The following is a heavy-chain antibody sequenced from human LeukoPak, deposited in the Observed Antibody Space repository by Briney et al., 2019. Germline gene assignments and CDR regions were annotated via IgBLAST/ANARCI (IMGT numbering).Heavy chain of an antibody. D-gene: IGHD3-22*01. CDR2: INPNSSGT. CDR1: GYTFTGYY. J-gene: IGHJ5*02. V-gene: IGHV1-2*02. Sequence: GASVKVSCKASGYTFTGYYMHWVRQAPGQGLEWMGWINPNSSGTNYAQKFQGRVTMTRDTSISTAYMELSRLRSDDTAVYYCARDSEVVITMNWFDPWGQGTLVTVSS. CDR3: ARDSEVVITMNWFDP.